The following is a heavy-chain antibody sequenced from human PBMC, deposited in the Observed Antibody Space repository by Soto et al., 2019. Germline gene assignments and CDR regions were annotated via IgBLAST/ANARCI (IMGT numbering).Heavy chain of an antibody. J-gene: IGHJ5*02. CDR1: GYTFSNYD. V-gene: IGHV1-8*01. CDR3: ARSPVIGSTNQWFDP. CDR2: MNPNSGNT. Sequence: SVKVSCKASGYTFSNYDINWVRQATGQGLEWVGRMNPNSGNTGYAQKFQGRVTMTRNTSISTAYMELSSLRSEDTAVYYCARSPVIGSTNQWFDPWGQGTLVTVSS. D-gene: IGHD1-26*01.